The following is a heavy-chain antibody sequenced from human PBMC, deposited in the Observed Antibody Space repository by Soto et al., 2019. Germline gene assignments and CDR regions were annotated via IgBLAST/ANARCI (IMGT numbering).Heavy chain of an antibody. CDR2: ISSSSSYI. Sequence: GGSLRLSCAASGFTFSSYSMNWVRQAPGKGLEWVSSISSSSSYIYYADSVKGRFTISRDNAKNSLYLQMNSLRAEDTAVYYCARARPLTYYYDSSGYYPYYGMDVWGQGTTVTVSS. J-gene: IGHJ6*02. V-gene: IGHV3-21*01. CDR3: ARARPLTYYYDSSGYYPYYGMDV. D-gene: IGHD3-22*01. CDR1: GFTFSSYS.